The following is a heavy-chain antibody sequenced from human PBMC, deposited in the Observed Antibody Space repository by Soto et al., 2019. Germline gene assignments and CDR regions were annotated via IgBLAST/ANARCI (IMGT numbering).Heavy chain of an antibody. J-gene: IGHJ4*02. CDR3: SRGGAKQLWSPVYFDY. V-gene: IGHV3-23*01. Sequence: GGSLRLSCAASGFTFSSYAMSWVRQAPGKGLEWVSGIGGSGGNTYYADSVKGRFTISRDNSKNTLFLQMNSLRAEDTAEYYCSRGGAKQLWSPVYFDYWGQGALVTVSS. CDR1: GFTFSSYA. CDR2: IGGSGGNT. D-gene: IGHD5-18*01.